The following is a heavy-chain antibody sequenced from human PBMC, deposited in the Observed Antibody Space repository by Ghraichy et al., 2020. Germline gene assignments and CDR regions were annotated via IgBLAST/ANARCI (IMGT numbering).Heavy chain of an antibody. CDR3: ARTSSYLPSYFDH. CDR1: GDSISSGSSS. D-gene: IGHD2-2*01. J-gene: IGHJ4*02. CDR2: LYHSEST. V-gene: IGHV4-30-2*01. Sequence: SQTLSLTCTVSGDSISSGSSSWSWIRQPPGKGLEWIGNLYHSESTYYNPSLKGRVTISVDRSKSQFSLRLSSVTAADTAVYYCARTSSYLPSYFDHWGQGTLVTVSS.